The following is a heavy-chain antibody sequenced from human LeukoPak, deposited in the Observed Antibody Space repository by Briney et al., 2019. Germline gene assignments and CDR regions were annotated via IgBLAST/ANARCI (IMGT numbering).Heavy chain of an antibody. CDR1: GFTFSSYS. CDR2: ITSRSSPI. CDR3: TRDPNALDY. V-gene: IGHV3-48*01. J-gene: IGHJ4*02. Sequence: GGSLRLSCAASGFTFSSYSMNWVRQAPGKGLEWVSYITSRSSPIHYADSVKGRFTISRDNTKNSLYLQMNSLRGEDTAVYYCTRDPNALDYWGQGTLVTVSS.